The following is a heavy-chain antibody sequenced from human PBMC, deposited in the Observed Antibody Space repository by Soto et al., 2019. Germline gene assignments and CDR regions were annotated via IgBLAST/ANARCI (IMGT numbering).Heavy chain of an antibody. CDR1: GFTFRTYW. CDR3: ARDGSTSWYSYDYHGMDV. V-gene: IGHV3-7*05. Sequence: EVQLVESGGGLVQPGGSLRLSWGASGFTFRTYWLSWVRQVPGKGLEWVANINQDGREKNYVDYVKGRFTISRDNVKNSLHLQMSSLRAEDTALYYCARDGSTSWYSYDYHGMDVWGQGTTVTVSS. CDR2: INQDGREK. J-gene: IGHJ6*02. D-gene: IGHD5-18*01.